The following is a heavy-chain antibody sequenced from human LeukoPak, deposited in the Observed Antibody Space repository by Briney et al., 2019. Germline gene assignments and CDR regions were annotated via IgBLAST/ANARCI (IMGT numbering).Heavy chain of an antibody. CDR3: AREPYSSSWYYFDY. J-gene: IGHJ4*02. D-gene: IGHD6-13*01. V-gene: IGHV1-18*01. CDR2: ISAFNGNT. CDR1: GYTFTSYG. Sequence: GASVKVSCKASGYTFTSYGISWVRQAPGQGLEWMGWISAFNGNTNYAQKFQGRVTMSTDTSTSTAYMELRSLRTDDTAVYYCAREPYSSSWYYFDYWGQGTLVTVSS.